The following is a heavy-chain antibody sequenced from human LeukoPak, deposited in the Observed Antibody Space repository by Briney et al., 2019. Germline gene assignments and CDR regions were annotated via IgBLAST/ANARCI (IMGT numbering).Heavy chain of an antibody. J-gene: IGHJ4*02. CDR2: IKQDGSEK. V-gene: IGHV3-7*01. Sequence: GGSLRLSGAASGFTFSSYWMSWVRQAPGKGPEWVANIKQDGSEKYYMDSVKGRLTISRDNARNSLYLQMNSLRAEDTAVYYCARGGSYVEHWGQGTQVTVSS. CDR3: ARGGSYVEH. CDR1: GFTFSSYW. D-gene: IGHD3-10*02.